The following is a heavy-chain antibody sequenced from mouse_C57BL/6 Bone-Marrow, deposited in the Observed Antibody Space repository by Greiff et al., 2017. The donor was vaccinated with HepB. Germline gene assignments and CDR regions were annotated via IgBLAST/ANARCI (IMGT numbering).Heavy chain of an antibody. J-gene: IGHJ1*03. CDR2: IDYDGSST. CDR1: GFTFSDYY. Sequence: EVLLVEPEGGLVQPGSSMKLSCTASGFTFSDYYMAWVRQVPEKGLEWVANIDYDGSSTYYLDALESRFIISRDNAKNILDRQMSSLKSEDTDTYYCARTYFDVWGTGTTVTVSS. V-gene: IGHV5-16*01. CDR3: ARTYFDV.